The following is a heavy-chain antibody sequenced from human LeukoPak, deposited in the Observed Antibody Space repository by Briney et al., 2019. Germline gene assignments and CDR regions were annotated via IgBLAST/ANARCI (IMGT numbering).Heavy chain of an antibody. V-gene: IGHV3-30*18. CDR2: ISYDGSNK. J-gene: IGHJ4*02. CDR3: AKGGSTMIAYY. D-gene: IGHD3-22*01. Sequence: PGGSLRLSCAASGFTFSSYGMHWVRQAPGKGLEWVAVISYDGSNKYYADSVKGRFTISRDNSKNTLYLQMNSLRAEDTAVYYCAKGGSTMIAYYWGQGTLVAVSS. CDR1: GFTFSSYG.